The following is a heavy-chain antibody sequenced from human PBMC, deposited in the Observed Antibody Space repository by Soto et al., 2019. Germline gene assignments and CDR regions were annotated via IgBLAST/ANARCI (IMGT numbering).Heavy chain of an antibody. CDR1: GYTFTSYA. V-gene: IGHV1-3*01. CDR2: INAGNGNT. CDR3: AIFPGREWLRFSNYYYYMDV. Sequence: ASVKVSCQASGYTFTSYAMHWVRQAPGQRLEWMGWINAGNGNTKYSQKFQGRVTITRDTSASTAYMELSSLRSEDTAVYYCAIFPGREWLRFSNYYYYMDVWGKGTTVTVSS. D-gene: IGHD5-12*01. J-gene: IGHJ6*03.